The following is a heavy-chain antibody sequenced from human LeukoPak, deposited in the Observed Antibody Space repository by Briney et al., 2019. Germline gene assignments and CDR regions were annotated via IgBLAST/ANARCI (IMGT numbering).Heavy chain of an antibody. CDR3: STDSTAMVLDYYYYMDV. V-gene: IGHV3-15*01. Sequence: TGGSLRLSCAASGYTFSNAWMSWLRQAPGKGVEWVGRIKSKTDGGTTDYAAPVKGRFTISREDSKNTLYLQMNSLKTEDTAVYYCSTDSTAMVLDYYYYMDVWGKGTTVTVFS. D-gene: IGHD5-18*01. CDR1: GYTFSNAW. J-gene: IGHJ6*03. CDR2: IKSKTDGGTT.